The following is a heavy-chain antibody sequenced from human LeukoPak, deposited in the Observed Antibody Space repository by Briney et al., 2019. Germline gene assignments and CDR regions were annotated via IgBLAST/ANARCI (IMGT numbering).Heavy chain of an antibody. CDR2: ISGSGGST. CDR1: GFTFSSYA. D-gene: IGHD6-19*01. Sequence: GGSLRLSCAASGFTFSSYAMSWVRQAPGKGLEWVSAISGSGGSTYYADSVKGRFTISRDNSKNTLYLQMNSPRAEDTAVYYCATPGVWHSSGWFPLDYWGQGTLVTVSS. CDR3: ATPGVWHSSGWFPLDY. J-gene: IGHJ4*02. V-gene: IGHV3-23*01.